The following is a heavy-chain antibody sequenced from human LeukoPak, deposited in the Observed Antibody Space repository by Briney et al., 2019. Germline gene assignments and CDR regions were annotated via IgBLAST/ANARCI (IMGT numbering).Heavy chain of an antibody. CDR1: GFTFSPYA. CDR2: ISGDNPGT. V-gene: IGHV3-23*01. Sequence: GGSLRLSCEASGFTFSPYAMSWVRQTPGKGLEWVAAISGDNPGTYHASSVRGRFTISRDNSKNTVHLQMNGLRAEDAAIYYCAKARVGHCSGAFCYHFDSWGQGTLVTVST. J-gene: IGHJ4*02. CDR3: AKARVGHCSGAFCYHFDS. D-gene: IGHD2-15*01.